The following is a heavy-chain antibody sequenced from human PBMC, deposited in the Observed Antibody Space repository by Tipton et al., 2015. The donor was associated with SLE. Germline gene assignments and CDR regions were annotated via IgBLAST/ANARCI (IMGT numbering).Heavy chain of an antibody. Sequence: TLSLTCTVSGGSISSHYWTWIRQPPGKGLEWIGYIYYSGSTNYNPSLKSRVTISVDTSKNQFSLKLSSVTAADTAVYYCARVIGSSWYFDYWGQGTLVTVSS. CDR3: ARVIGSSWYFDY. D-gene: IGHD6-13*01. CDR2: IYYSGST. J-gene: IGHJ4*02. V-gene: IGHV4-59*11. CDR1: GGSISSHY.